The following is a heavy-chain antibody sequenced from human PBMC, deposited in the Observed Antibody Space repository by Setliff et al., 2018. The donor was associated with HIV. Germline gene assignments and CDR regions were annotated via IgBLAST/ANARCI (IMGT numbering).Heavy chain of an antibody. CDR3: ARAPTHYFGNNKSSWPDAFDI. V-gene: IGHV4-4*07. CDR1: GGSINTYY. D-gene: IGHD3-10*01. CDR2: FYTSGST. J-gene: IGHJ3*02. Sequence: PSETLSLTCTVSGGSINTYYWGWIRQPAGKGLEWIGRFYTSGSTNYNPSLKSRVTMSVDTSKNQFSLELSSVTAADTAVYYCARAPTHYFGNNKSSWPDAFDIWGLGTMVTVSS.